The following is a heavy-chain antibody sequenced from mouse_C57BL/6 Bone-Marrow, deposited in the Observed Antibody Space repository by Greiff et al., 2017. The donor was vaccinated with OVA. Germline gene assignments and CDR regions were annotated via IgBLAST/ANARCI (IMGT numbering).Heavy chain of an antibody. J-gene: IGHJ2*01. D-gene: IGHD4-1*01. CDR2: IYPGSGNT. Sequence: VKLQESGAELVRPGASVKLSCKASGYTFTDYYINWVKQRPGQGLEWIARIYPGSGNTYYNEKFKGKATLTAEKSSSTAYMQLSSLTSEDSAVYFCARSLGYFDYWGQGTTLTVSS. CDR3: ARSLGYFDY. V-gene: IGHV1-76*01. CDR1: GYTFTDYY.